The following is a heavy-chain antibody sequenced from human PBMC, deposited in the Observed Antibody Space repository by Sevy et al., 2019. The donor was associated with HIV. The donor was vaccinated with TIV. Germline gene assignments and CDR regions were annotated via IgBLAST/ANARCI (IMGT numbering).Heavy chain of an antibody. Sequence: GSLRLSCTASGFTFGDYAMSWIRQLPGKGLEWIGEINESGITYYNPSLKSRVTISVDTSKKQFSLKLNSVTAADTAVYFCARSPPVVVVPGAPSWFDPWGQGTLVTVSS. CDR1: GFTFGDYA. CDR2: INESGIT. J-gene: IGHJ5*02. CDR3: ARSPPVVVVPGAPSWFDP. V-gene: IGHV4-34*08. D-gene: IGHD2-2*01.